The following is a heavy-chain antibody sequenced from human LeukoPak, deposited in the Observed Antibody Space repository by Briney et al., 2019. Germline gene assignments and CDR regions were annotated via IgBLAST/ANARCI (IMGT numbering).Heavy chain of an antibody. D-gene: IGHD3-22*01. V-gene: IGHV1-69*13. CDR1: GGTFSSYA. CDR3: ARSTMIANNYFDY. CDR2: IMPIFGTA. Sequence: SVKVSCKASGGTFSSYAISWVRQAPGQGLEWMGGIMPIFGTANYAQKFQGRVTITADESTSTAYMELSSLKSEDTAVYYCARSTMIANNYFDYWGQGTLVTVSS. J-gene: IGHJ4*02.